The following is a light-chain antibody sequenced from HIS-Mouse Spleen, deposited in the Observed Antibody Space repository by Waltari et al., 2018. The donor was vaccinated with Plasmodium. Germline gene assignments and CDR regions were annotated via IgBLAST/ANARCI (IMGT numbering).Light chain of an antibody. J-gene: IGKJ3*01. Sequence: EIVMPQSPAPLSVSPGASATLSCSASQSVSSNLAWYQQKPGQAPRLLIYGASTRATGIPARFSGSGSGTEFTLTISSLQSEDFAVYYCQQYNNWSFTFGPGTKVDIK. CDR2: GAS. CDR1: QSVSSN. V-gene: IGKV3-15*01. CDR3: QQYNNWSFT.